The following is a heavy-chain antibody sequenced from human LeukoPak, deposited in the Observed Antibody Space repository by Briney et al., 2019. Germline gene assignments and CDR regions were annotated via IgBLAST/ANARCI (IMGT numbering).Heavy chain of an antibody. CDR2: ISGSGGTT. J-gene: IGHJ4*02. CDR1: GFTVSSNY. V-gene: IGHV3-23*01. D-gene: IGHD3-22*01. CDR3: AKKDDYDGRLY. Sequence: GGSLRLSCAASGFTVSSNYMSWVRQAPGKGLEWVSAISGSGGTTSYADSVKGRFTISRDNSKNTLYLQMNSLRAEDTAVYYCAKKDDYDGRLYWGQGTLVTVSS.